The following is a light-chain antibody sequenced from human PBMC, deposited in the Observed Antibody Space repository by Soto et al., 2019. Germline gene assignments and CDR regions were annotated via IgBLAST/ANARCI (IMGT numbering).Light chain of an antibody. CDR1: SSDVGNYNY. CDR2: QVS. V-gene: IGLV2-14*01. Sequence: QSALTQPASVSGPPGQSITISCTGTSSDVGNYNYVSWYQQHPGKAPQLMIFQVSNRASGVSNRFSGSKSGDTASLTISGLQAEDEADYYCSSYTTSSTLYVFGTGTKVTVL. CDR3: SSYTTSSTLYV. J-gene: IGLJ1*01.